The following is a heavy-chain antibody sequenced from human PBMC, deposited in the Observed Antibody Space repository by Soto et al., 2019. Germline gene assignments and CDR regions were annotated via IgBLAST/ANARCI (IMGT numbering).Heavy chain of an antibody. CDR1: GFTFSNAW. V-gene: IGHV3-15*01. CDR3: ARGHRSSGKILGS. CDR2: IKSKSAGGTT. J-gene: IGHJ4*02. Sequence: EVQLVESGGGLVKPGGSVRLSCAASGFTFSNAWMSWVRQAPGKGLEWVGRIKSKSAGGTTEYDAPVKDRFTISRADSKNTLYLQMNSLKIEDTAVYYCARGHRSSGKILGSWGQGTLVTVSS. D-gene: IGHD3-22*01.